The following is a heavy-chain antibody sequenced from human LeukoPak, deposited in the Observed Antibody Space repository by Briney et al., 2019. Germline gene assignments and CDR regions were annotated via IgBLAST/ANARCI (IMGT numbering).Heavy chain of an antibody. J-gene: IGHJ4*02. CDR2: INHSGST. D-gene: IGHD3-10*01. Sequence: SETLSLTCAVYGGSFSGYYWSWIRQPPGKGLEWIGEINHSGSTNYNPSLKSRVTISVDTSKNQFSLKLSSVTAADTAVYYCARCRGWSYGSGNEYYFDYWGQGTLVTVSS. CDR1: GGSFSGYY. V-gene: IGHV4-34*01. CDR3: ARCRGWSYGSGNEYYFDY.